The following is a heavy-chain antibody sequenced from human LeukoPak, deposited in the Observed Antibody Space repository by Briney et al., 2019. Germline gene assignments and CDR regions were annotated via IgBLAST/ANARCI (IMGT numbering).Heavy chain of an antibody. D-gene: IGHD3-22*01. CDR1: GFTFSSYA. Sequence: SGGSLILSCAASGFTFSSYAMSWVRQAPGKGLEWASTISGSGGSTYYADSVKGRFTISRDNSKNTLYVQMNSLGAEDTAVYYCAKDHYYDSSDAFDIWGQGTMVTVSS. CDR2: ISGSGGST. CDR3: AKDHYYDSSDAFDI. V-gene: IGHV3-23*01. J-gene: IGHJ3*02.